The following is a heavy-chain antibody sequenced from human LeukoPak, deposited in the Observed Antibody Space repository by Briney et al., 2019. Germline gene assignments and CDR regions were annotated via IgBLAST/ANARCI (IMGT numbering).Heavy chain of an antibody. D-gene: IGHD3-10*01. CDR3: ARGGFGELLLGAFDI. Sequence: WIRQPPGKGLEWIGSIYYSGSTYYNPSLKSRVTISVDTSKNQFSLKLSSVTAADTAVYYCARGGFGELLLGAFDIWGQGTMVTVSS. V-gene: IGHV4-39*07. CDR2: IYYSGST. J-gene: IGHJ3*02.